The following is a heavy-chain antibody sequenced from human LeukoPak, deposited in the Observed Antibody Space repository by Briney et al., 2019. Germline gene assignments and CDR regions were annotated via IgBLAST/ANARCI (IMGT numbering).Heavy chain of an antibody. V-gene: IGHV1-46*01. Sequence: ALVKVSCKASGYTFTSYYMHWVRQAPGQGLEWMGIINPSGGSTSYAQKFQGRVTMTRDTSTSTVYMELSSLRSEDTAVYYCARDPGYYDSSGYPVVGYFQHWGQGTLVTVSS. CDR1: GYTFTSYY. CDR2: INPSGGST. D-gene: IGHD3-22*01. CDR3: ARDPGYYDSSGYPVVGYFQH. J-gene: IGHJ1*01.